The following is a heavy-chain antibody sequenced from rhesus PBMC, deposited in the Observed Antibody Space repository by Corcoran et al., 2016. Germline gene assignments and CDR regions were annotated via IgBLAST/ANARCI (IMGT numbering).Heavy chain of an antibody. Sequence: DVQLVESGGGLVKPGGSLRLSCVASGFTFSSYEMHWVRQAPGKGLEWVSVINESDGTIYDAASVKGRFTISKDNAKNALFLQMNSLRAEDTAVYYCTGKLELRDYGLDSWGQGVVVTVSS. J-gene: IGHJ6*01. CDR3: TGKLELRDYGLDS. CDR1: GFTFSSYE. CDR2: INESDGTI. D-gene: IGHD1-26*01. V-gene: IGHV3-100*02.